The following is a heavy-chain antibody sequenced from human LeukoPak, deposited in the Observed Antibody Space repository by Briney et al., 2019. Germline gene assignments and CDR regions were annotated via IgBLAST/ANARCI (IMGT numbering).Heavy chain of an antibody. CDR1: GGSISRYH. CDR2: IYSSGNT. Sequence: PSETLSLTCTVSGGSISRYHWTWIRQPPGKTLEWIGYIYSSGNTNYNPSLKSRVTMSLDTSKNQVSLKLTSVTAADTAVYYCARKDGDGWGKGTTVTTSS. CDR3: ARKDGDG. J-gene: IGHJ6*04. V-gene: IGHV4-59*01. D-gene: IGHD2-15*01.